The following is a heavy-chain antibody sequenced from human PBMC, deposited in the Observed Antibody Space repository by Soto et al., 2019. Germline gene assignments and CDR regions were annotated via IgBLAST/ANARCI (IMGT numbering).Heavy chain of an antibody. J-gene: IGHJ5*02. D-gene: IGHD6-19*01. V-gene: IGHV4-59*01. Sequence: PSETLSLTCTVSGGSISSYYWSWIRQPPGKGLEWIGYIYYSGSTNYNPSLKSRVTISVDTSKNQFSLKLSSVTAADTAVYYCARAGSGWYTPNNWFDPWGQGTLDTVSP. CDR1: GGSISSYY. CDR2: IYYSGST. CDR3: ARAGSGWYTPNNWFDP.